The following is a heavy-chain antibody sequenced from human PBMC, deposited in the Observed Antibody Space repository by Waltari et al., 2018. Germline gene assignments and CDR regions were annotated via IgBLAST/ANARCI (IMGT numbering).Heavy chain of an antibody. CDR2: INHSGST. CDR1: GGSFSGYY. Sequence: QVQLQQWGAGLLKPSETLSLTCAVYGGSFSGYYWSWIRQPPGKGLEWIGEINHSGSTNYNPSLKRRVTISVDTSKNQFSRKRSSVTAADTAVYYCARLSYGWSGYYSFDYWGQGTLVTVSS. V-gene: IGHV4-34*01. D-gene: IGHD3-3*01. CDR3: ARLSYGWSGYYSFDY. J-gene: IGHJ4*02.